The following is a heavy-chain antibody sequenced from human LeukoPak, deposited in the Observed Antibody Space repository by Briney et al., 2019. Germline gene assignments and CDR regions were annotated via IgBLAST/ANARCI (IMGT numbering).Heavy chain of an antibody. CDR1: GGSISSGGYY. Sequence: PLQTLSLTCTVSGGSISSGGYYWSWIRQHPGKGLEWIGYIYYSGSTYYNPSLKSRVTISVDTSKNQFSLKLSSVTAADTAVYYCARDAGSGYDSPYFDYWGQGTLVTVSS. J-gene: IGHJ4*02. D-gene: IGHD5-12*01. V-gene: IGHV4-31*03. CDR3: ARDAGSGYDSPYFDY. CDR2: IYYSGST.